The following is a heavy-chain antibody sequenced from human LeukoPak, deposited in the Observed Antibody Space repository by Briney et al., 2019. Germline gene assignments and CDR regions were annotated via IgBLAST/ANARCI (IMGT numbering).Heavy chain of an antibody. CDR2: IYTSGST. J-gene: IGHJ2*01. V-gene: IGHV4-61*02. CDR1: GGSISSGSYY. D-gene: IGHD3-22*01. Sequence: PSETLSLTCTVSGGSISSGSYYWSWIRQPAGKGLEWIGRIYTSGSTDYNPSLKSRVTISVDTSKNHLSLKLSSVTAADTAVYYCASYDSSGYFSPYWYFDLWGRGTLVTVSS. CDR3: ASYDSSGYFSPYWYFDL.